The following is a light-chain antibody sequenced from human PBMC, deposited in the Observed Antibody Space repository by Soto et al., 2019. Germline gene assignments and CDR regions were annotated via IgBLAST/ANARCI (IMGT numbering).Light chain of an antibody. CDR1: QNINRW. CDR3: LQYNVYPLS. J-gene: IGKJ4*01. V-gene: IGKV1-5*03. Sequence: DIQMTQFPSTLAASVGDRVTITCRARQNINRWLAWYQQRPGKAPNLLIHKASNLEVGVPSRFSGSASGTEFTLTISSLQPDDFAVYFCLQYNVYPLSFGGGTKVDIK. CDR2: KAS.